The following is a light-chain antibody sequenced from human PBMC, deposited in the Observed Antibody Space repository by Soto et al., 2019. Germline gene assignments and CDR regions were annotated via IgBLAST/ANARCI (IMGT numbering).Light chain of an antibody. J-gene: IGKJ4*01. Sequence: EIVLTQSPGSLSLSPGDSATLSCGASQSVRNSLLAWYQQKPGQPPRLLIYDASTRATATPERFSGSGSGTEFTLTISGLQPDDFATYFCQQYSTSPSLTFGGGTKVDIK. V-gene: IGKV3-20*01. CDR2: DAS. CDR3: QQYSTSPSLT. CDR1: QSVRNSL.